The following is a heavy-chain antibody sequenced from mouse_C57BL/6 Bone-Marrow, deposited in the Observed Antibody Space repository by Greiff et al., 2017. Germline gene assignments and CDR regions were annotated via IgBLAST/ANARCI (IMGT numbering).Heavy chain of an antibody. CDR3: ARYYYGSRGDYFDY. V-gene: IGHV1-53*01. Sequence: QVQLQQPGTELVKPGASVKLSCKASGYPFTSYWMHWVKQRPGQGLEWIGNINPSNGGTTYNEKFKSKATLTVDKSSSTAYMQLSSLTSEDSAVYYCARYYYGSRGDYFDYWGQGTTLTVSS. J-gene: IGHJ2*01. D-gene: IGHD1-1*01. CDR1: GYPFTSYW. CDR2: INPSNGGT.